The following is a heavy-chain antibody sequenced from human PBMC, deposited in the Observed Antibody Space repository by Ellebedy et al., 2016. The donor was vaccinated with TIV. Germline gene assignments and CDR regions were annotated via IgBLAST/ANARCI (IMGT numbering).Heavy chain of an antibody. CDR1: GFTFSSYA. Sequence: PGGSLRLSCAASGFTFSSYAMSWVRQAPGEGLEWVSIISGSGGNTYYADSVKGRFTIARDNSKNTLYLQMNSLRAEDTAVYYCARDPREWLVRGYFDCWGQGTLVIVSS. V-gene: IGHV3-23*01. CDR3: ARDPREWLVRGYFDC. J-gene: IGHJ4*02. D-gene: IGHD6-19*01. CDR2: ISGSGGNT.